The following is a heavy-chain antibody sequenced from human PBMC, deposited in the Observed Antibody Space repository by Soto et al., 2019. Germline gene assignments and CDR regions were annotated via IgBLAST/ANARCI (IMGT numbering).Heavy chain of an antibody. Sequence: ASVKVSCKASGYTFTRYGISWVRQAPGQGLEWMGWISGYNGDTNYAQKFQDRVSMTIDTSTGTAYMELRSLTSDDTAIYYCAKNGQPPYYYYGLDAWGQENKLTVSS. V-gene: IGHV1-18*01. CDR1: GYTFTRYG. J-gene: IGHJ6*02. CDR2: ISGYNGDT. D-gene: IGHD2-8*01. CDR3: AKNGQPPYYYYGLDA.